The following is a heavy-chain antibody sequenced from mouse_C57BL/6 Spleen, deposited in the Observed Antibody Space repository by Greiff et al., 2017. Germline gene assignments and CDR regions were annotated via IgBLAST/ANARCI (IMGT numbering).Heavy chain of an antibody. Sequence: QVQLQQPGAELVKPGASVKLSCKASGYTFTSYWMQWVKQRPGQGLEWIGEIDPSDSYTNYNQKFKGKATLTVDTSSSTAYMQLSSLTSEDSAVYYCARSNGSSYPYWYFDVWGTGTTVTVSS. D-gene: IGHD1-1*01. V-gene: IGHV1-50*01. CDR1: GYTFTSYW. CDR2: IDPSDSYT. CDR3: ARSNGSSYPYWYFDV. J-gene: IGHJ1*03.